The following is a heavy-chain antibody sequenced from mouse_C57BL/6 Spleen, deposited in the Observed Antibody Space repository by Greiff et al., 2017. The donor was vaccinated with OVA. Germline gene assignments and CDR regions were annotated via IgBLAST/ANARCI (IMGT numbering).Heavy chain of an antibody. CDR3: ASGYDYDGAMDY. D-gene: IGHD2-4*01. J-gene: IGHJ4*01. Sequence: DVKLQESGPGLAKPSQTLSLTCSVTGYSITSDYWNWIRKFPGHKLEYMGNISYSGSTYYNPSLKSRNSITRYTAKNQYYLQLNSVTTEDTATYYCASGYDYDGAMDYWGQGTSVTVSS. CDR2: ISYSGST. V-gene: IGHV3-8*01. CDR1: GYSITSDY.